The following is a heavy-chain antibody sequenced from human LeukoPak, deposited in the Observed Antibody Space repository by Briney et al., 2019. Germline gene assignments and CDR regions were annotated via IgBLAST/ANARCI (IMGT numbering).Heavy chain of an antibody. J-gene: IGHJ3*02. CDR2: IRSDGSIK. V-gene: IGHV3-30*02. D-gene: IGHD6-13*01. Sequence: GGSLRLSCAASGFTFSSYGMHWVRQAPGKGLEWVAFIRSDGSIKYYADSVKGRFTISRDNSKNTLYLQMNSLRAEDTAVYYCARDRQASSSWLSDDAFDIWGQGTMVTVSS. CDR1: GFTFSSYG. CDR3: ARDRQASSSWLSDDAFDI.